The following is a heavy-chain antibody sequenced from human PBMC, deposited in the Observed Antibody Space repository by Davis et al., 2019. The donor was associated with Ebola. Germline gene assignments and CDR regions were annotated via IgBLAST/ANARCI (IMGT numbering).Heavy chain of an antibody. D-gene: IGHD6-19*01. CDR3: AKKEGSGWYRGFDY. CDR1: GFTFSSYA. J-gene: IGHJ4*02. Sequence: PGGSLRLSCAASGFTFSSYAMTWVRQAPGKGLEWVSAISGSGGSTYYADSVKGRFTTSRDNSKNTLYLQMNSLRAEDTAVYYCAKKEGSGWYRGFDYWGQGTLVTVSS. V-gene: IGHV3-23*01. CDR2: ISGSGGST.